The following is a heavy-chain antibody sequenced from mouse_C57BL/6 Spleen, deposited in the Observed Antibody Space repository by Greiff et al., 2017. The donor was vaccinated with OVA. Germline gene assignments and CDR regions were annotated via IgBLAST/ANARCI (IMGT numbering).Heavy chain of an antibody. Sequence: QVQLKQSGAELARPGASVKMSCKASGYTFTSYTMHWVKQRPGQGLEWIGYINPSSGYTKYNQKFKDKATLTADKSSSTAYMQLSSLTSEDSAVYYCARGGADYFDYWGQGTTLTVSS. CDR1: GYTFTSYT. J-gene: IGHJ2*01. V-gene: IGHV1-4*01. CDR3: ARGGADYFDY. CDR2: INPSSGYT.